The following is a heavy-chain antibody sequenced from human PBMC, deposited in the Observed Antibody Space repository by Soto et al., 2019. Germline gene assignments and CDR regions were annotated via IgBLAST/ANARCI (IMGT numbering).Heavy chain of an antibody. CDR3: ARGTATDGLDS. CDR2: IWYDGRNE. CDR1: GVTFSSYG. D-gene: IGHD2-21*02. Sequence: GGSLRLSCVASGVTFSSYGMHWVRQAPGKGLEWVAFIWYDGRNENYTDSVKGRFSISRDNSKNTLFLQMNSLRVDDTAVYYCARGTATDGLDSWGQGTLVTVSS. J-gene: IGHJ5*01. V-gene: IGHV3-33*01.